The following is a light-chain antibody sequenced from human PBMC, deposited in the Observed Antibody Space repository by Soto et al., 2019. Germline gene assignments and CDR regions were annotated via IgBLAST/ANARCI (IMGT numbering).Light chain of an antibody. CDR1: SSDVGGYNY. CDR3: CSYAGSPLYV. CDR2: DVS. J-gene: IGLJ1*01. V-gene: IGLV2-11*01. Sequence: QSALTQPRSVSGSPGQSVTISCTGTSSDVGGYNYVSWYQQHPGKAPKLMIYDVSKRPSGVPDRFSGSKSGNMASLTISGLQAEDEADYYCCSYAGSPLYVFGTGTKVTVL.